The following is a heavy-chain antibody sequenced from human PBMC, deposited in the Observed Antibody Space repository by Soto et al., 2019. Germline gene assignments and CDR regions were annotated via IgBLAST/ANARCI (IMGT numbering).Heavy chain of an antibody. CDR2: ISSSGSTI. CDR1: GFTFSSYE. CDR3: ARENYGLYQLLNYYYYGMDV. J-gene: IGHJ6*02. Sequence: QPGGSLRLSCAASGFTFSSYEMSWVRQAPGKGLEWVSYISSSGSTIYYADSVKGRFTISRDNAKNSLYLQMNSLRAGDTAVYYCARENYGLYQLLNYYYYGMDVWGQGTTVTVSS. D-gene: IGHD2-2*01. V-gene: IGHV3-48*03.